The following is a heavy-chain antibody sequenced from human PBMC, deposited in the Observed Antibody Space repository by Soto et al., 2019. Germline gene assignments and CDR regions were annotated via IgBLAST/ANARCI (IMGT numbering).Heavy chain of an antibody. D-gene: IGHD6-19*01. Sequence: GGSLRRSCAASGFTVSTNYMSWVRQAPGKGLEWVSVIYRGGSTYYADSVKGRFTISRDNSKNTLYLQMHSLRVEDTAVYYCARAGYEIAVAGPDQNYGMDVWGQGTTVTVSS. CDR1: GFTVSTNY. V-gene: IGHV3-53*01. J-gene: IGHJ6*02. CDR3: ARAGYEIAVAGPDQNYGMDV. CDR2: IYRGGST.